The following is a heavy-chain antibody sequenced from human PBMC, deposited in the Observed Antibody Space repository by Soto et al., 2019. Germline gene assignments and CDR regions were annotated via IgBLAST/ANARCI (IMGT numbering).Heavy chain of an antibody. CDR2: INPSGGST. J-gene: IGHJ6*02. CDR1: GYTFTDYF. V-gene: IGHV1-46*03. CDR3: TRGRQYYQYAMDV. Sequence: QVQVVQSGAEVKKPGASVRISCKASGYTFTDYFIHWVRQAPGQGLEWMGRINPSGGSTTKAQKFQGRLTMPGDTSTSTAYMELSSLRSDDTAVYYCTRGRQYYQYAMDVWGQGTTVTVSS.